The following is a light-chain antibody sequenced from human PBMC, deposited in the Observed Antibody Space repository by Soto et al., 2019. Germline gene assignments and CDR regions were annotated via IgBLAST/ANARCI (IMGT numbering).Light chain of an antibody. V-gene: IGLV2-14*01. CDR2: DVS. CDR1: SSDVGGYNY. J-gene: IGLJ2*01. CDR3: SSYTITSTVV. Sequence: QSALTQPASVSGSPGQSITISCTGTSSDVGGYNYVSWYQQHPGKAPKLMIYDVSNRPSGVSNRFSGSKSGNTASLTISGLQAEDEAGYYCSSYTITSTVVFGGGTKLTVL.